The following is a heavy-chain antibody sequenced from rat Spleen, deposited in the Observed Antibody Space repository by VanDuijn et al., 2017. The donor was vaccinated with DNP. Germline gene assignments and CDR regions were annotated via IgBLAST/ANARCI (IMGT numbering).Heavy chain of an antibody. V-gene: IGHV5-7*01. CDR1: GFTFSDYN. D-gene: IGHD1-4*01. CDR3: RSHAYPGHSYFDS. Sequence: EVQLVASGGGLVQPGRSLKLSCEVSGFTFSDYNMAWVRPAPKKGLEWVATLGYAGTNTYYRDSVKGRFTIPKDHARNTLFLQVDSRMSADTATDYCRSHAYPGHSYFDSWGPGVMVTVSS. J-gene: IGHJ2*01. CDR2: LGYAGTNT.